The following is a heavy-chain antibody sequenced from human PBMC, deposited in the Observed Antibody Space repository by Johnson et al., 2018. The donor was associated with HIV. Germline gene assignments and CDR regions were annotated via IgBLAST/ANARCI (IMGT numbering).Heavy chain of an antibody. Sequence: QMQLVESGGGVVQPGRSLRLSCAASGFTFSSYAMHWVRQAPGKGLECVAVISYDGSNKSYADSVKGRFTISRDNSKNTVYLQMNSLRAEDTAVYYCARDGSGTPKAFDIWGQGTMVTVSS. J-gene: IGHJ3*02. V-gene: IGHV3-30*14. CDR2: ISYDGSNK. D-gene: IGHD3-10*01. CDR1: GFTFSSYA. CDR3: ARDGSGTPKAFDI.